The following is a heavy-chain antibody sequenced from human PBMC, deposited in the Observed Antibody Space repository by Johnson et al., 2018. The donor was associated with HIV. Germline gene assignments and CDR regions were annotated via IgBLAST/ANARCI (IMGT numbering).Heavy chain of an antibody. Sequence: QVQLVASGGGVVQPGRSLRLSCAASEFSFSPYALHWVRQAPGEGLEWVAVISYDGVNKYYADSVKGRFPVSRDNSKNTLYLQMTSLRTEDTAVYYCARGGFDIVGGTIGWSAFDIWGQGTMVTVSS. CDR1: EFSFSPYA. V-gene: IGHV3-30*04. D-gene: IGHD1-26*01. CDR3: ARGGFDIVGGTIGWSAFDI. J-gene: IGHJ3*02. CDR2: ISYDGVNK.